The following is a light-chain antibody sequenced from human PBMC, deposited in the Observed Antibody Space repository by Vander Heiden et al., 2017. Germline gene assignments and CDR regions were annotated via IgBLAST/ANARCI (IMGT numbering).Light chain of an antibody. J-gene: IGKJ2*01. V-gene: IGKV1-5*03. CDR2: KAS. CDR3: QQDYSYSYT. Sequence: DIQMTPSPSTLSASVGDRVTITCRASQSISNWLAWYQQKPGKAPKLLIYKASSLESGVPSRFSGSGSGTEFTLTISSLQPDDFATYYCQQDYSYSYTFGQGTKLEIK. CDR1: QSISNW.